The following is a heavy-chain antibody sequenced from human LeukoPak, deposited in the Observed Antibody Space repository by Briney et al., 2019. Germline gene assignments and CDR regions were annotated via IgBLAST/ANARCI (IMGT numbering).Heavy chain of an antibody. D-gene: IGHD2-2*01. Sequence: SETLSLTCTVSGGSISSYYWSWIRQPPGKGLEWIGYIYYSGSTNYNPSLKSRVTISVDTSKNQFSLKLSSVTAADTAVYYCARVTCSSTSCLGPWGQGTLVTVSS. CDR1: GGSISSYY. V-gene: IGHV4-59*08. CDR2: IYYSGST. J-gene: IGHJ5*02. CDR3: ARVTCSSTSCLGP.